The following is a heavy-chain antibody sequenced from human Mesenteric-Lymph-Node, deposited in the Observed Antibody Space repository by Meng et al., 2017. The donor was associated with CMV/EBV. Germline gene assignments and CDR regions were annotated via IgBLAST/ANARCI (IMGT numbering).Heavy chain of an antibody. CDR3: ARHQRWLKSEGGFNY. D-gene: IGHD4-23*01. V-gene: IGHV4-34*01. J-gene: IGHJ4*02. CDR2: INHSGST. CDR1: GGSFSGYY. Sequence: QVQLQQWGAGLLKPSETLSLPCPVYGGSFSGYYWSWIRQPPGKGLEWIGEINHSGSTNYNPSLKSRVTISVDTSKNQFSLKLSSVTAADTAVYYCARHQRWLKSEGGFNYWGQGTLVTVSS.